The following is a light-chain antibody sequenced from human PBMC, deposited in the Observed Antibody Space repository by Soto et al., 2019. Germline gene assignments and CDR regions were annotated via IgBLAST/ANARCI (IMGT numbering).Light chain of an antibody. CDR3: LQYGTSPYT. J-gene: IGKJ2*01. CDR1: QSVSRTY. CDR2: DVS. V-gene: IGKV3-20*01. Sequence: EIVLTQPPGTLSLSPGERATLSCRASQSVSRTYLAWYQQKPGQAPGLLIYDVSSRATGIPDRFSGSGSGRDFALTISRLEHEDFAVYYCLQYGTSPYTFGQGTKLEIK.